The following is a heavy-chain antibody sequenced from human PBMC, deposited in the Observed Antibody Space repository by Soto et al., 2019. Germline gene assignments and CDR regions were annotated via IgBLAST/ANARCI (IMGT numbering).Heavy chain of an antibody. D-gene: IGHD6-13*01. Sequence: EVQLVESGGGLVQPGGSLRLSCAASGFTFSSSWMHWVRQAPGKGLVWVSRINSDGSSTSYGDSVKGRFTISRDNATSALYLQTSSLRAEDTAVYYCARDLAAAGKPDPASWGQGTLVTVSA. J-gene: IGHJ5*02. CDR2: INSDGSST. V-gene: IGHV3-74*01. CDR3: ARDLAAAGKPDPAS. CDR1: GFTFSSSW.